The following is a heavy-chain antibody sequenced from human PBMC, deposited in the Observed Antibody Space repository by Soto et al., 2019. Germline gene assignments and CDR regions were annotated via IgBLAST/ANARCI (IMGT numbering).Heavy chain of an antibody. Sequence: PGGSLRLSCAASGFTFSRYWMSWVRQAPGKGLEWVANIKQDGFEKYYVDSVKGRFTISRDNAKNSLYLQMNSLRAEDTAVYYCARAPDHSSGWFDYYYYYGMDVWGQGTTVTVSS. V-gene: IGHV3-7*01. CDR1: GFTFSRYW. D-gene: IGHD6-19*01. J-gene: IGHJ6*02. CDR2: IKQDGFEK. CDR3: ARAPDHSSGWFDYYYYYGMDV.